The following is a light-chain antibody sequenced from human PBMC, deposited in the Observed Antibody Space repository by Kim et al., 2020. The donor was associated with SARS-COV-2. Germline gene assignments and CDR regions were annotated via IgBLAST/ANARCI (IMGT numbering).Light chain of an antibody. CDR1: QSVSSSY. V-gene: IGKV3-20*01. CDR2: GAS. Sequence: SPGQRASLACRARQSVSSSYLAWYQQKPGQAPRLLSYGASSRTTGIPDRFSGSGSGTDFTLTISRLEPEDFAVYYCQQYGSSPLAFGGGTKVDIK. CDR3: QQYGSSPLA. J-gene: IGKJ4*01.